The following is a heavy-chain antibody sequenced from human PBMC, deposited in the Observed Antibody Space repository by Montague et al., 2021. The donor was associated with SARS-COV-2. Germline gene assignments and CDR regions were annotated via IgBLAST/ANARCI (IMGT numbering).Heavy chain of an antibody. CDR1: GDSVSHDF. J-gene: IGHJ4*02. CDR3: VRDPAPSGSGTFYDY. D-gene: IGHD1-26*01. CDR2: AYYSRSS. V-gene: IGHV4-59*02. Sequence: SETLSLTCTVSGDSVSHDFRTWIRQPPGKGLEWIGYAYYSRSSSYNPSLRGRVSIAVDTSKNQFSLRLSTVAAADTAIYYCVRDPAPSGSGTFYDYWGQGTLVAVSS.